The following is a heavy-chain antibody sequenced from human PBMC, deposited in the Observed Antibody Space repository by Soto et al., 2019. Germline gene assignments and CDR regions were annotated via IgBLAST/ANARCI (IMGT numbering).Heavy chain of an antibody. D-gene: IGHD6-13*01. CDR1: GFTFSSYA. J-gene: IGHJ6*03. V-gene: IGHV3-23*01. CDR2: ISGSGGST. CDR3: AKGDSSSWYGENYYYYYYMDV. Sequence: GGSLRLSCAASGFTFSSYAMSWVRQAPGKGLEWVSAISGSGGSTYYADSVKGRFTISRDNSKNTLYLQMNSLRAEDTAVYYCAKGDSSSWYGENYYYYYYMDVWGKGTTVTVSS.